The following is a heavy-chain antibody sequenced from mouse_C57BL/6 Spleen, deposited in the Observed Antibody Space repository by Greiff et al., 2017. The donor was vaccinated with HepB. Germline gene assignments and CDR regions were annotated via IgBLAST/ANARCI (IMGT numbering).Heavy chain of an antibody. J-gene: IGHJ2*01. V-gene: IGHV5-9-1*02. CDR1: GFTFSSYA. CDR3: TRRDYGNAFDD. CDR2: ISSGGDYI. Sequence: EVQLQQSGEGLVKPGGSLKLSCAASGFTFSSYAMSWVRQTPEKRLEWVAYISSGGDYIYYADTVKGRFTISRDNARNTQYLQMRSMKSEDTAMYYCTRRDYGNAFDDWGKGTTLTVSS. D-gene: IGHD2-1*01.